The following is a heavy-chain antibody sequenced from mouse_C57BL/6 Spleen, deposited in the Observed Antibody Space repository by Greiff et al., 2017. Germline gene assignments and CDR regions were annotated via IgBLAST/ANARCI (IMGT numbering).Heavy chain of an antibody. CDR2: ISDGGSYT. D-gene: IGHD2-5*01. CDR3: ARDKENYSNLAWFAY. CDR1: GFTFSSYA. V-gene: IGHV5-4*01. J-gene: IGHJ3*01. Sequence: EVQLVESGGGLVKPGGSLKLSCAASGFTFSSYAMSWVRQTPEKRLEWVATISDGGSYTYYPDNVKGLFTISRDNAKNNLYLQMSHLKSEDTAMYYCARDKENYSNLAWFAYWGQGTLVTVSA.